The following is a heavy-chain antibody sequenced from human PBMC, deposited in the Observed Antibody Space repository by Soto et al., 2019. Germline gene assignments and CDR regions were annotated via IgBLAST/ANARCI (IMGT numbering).Heavy chain of an antibody. J-gene: IGHJ2*01. CDR2: INAGNGNT. CDR1: GYTFTSYA. D-gene: IGHD4-17*01. Sequence: QVQLVQSGAEVKKPGASVKVSCKASGYTFTSYAMHWVRQAPGQRLEWMGWINAGNGNTKYSQKFQGRVTITRDTSASTAYMELSSLRSEDTAVYYCARDLETMVTTGSYWYFDLWGRGTLVTVSS. V-gene: IGHV1-3*01. CDR3: ARDLETMVTTGSYWYFDL.